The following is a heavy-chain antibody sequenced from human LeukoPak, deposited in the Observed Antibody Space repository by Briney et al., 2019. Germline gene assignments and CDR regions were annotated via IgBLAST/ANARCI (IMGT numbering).Heavy chain of an antibody. CDR3: ARDAYCSGGSCLPHAFDY. V-gene: IGHV1-8*01. Sequence: ASVKVSCKASGYTFTSYDINWVRQATGQGLEWMGWMNPNSGNTGYAQKFQGRVTMTRNTSISTAYMELSSLRSEDTAVYYCARDAYCSGGSCLPHAFDYWGQGTLVTVSS. D-gene: IGHD2-15*01. CDR1: GYTFTSYD. CDR2: MNPNSGNT. J-gene: IGHJ4*02.